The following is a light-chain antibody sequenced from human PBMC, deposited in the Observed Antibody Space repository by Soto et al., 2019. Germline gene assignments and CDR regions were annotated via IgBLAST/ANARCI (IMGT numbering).Light chain of an antibody. Sequence: DIVMTQSPDSLAVSLCERATINCKSSQSILYSSNNQNYLAWYQQKPGQPPKLLIYWASTRESGVPDRFSGSGSGTDFTLTISSLQAEDVAVYYCQQYYSTPPVTFGPGTKVDIK. CDR1: QSILYSSNNQNY. J-gene: IGKJ3*01. CDR2: WAS. CDR3: QQYYSTPPVT. V-gene: IGKV4-1*01.